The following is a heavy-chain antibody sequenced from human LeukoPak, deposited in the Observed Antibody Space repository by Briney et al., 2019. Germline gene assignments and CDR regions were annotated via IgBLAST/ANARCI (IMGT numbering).Heavy chain of an antibody. D-gene: IGHD6-19*01. J-gene: IGHJ4*02. Sequence: GGSLRLSCAASGFTFDDYGMSWVRQAPGKGLEWVSGINWNGGSTGYADSVKGRFTISRDNAKNSLYLQMNSLRVEDTAVYYCIRGHSSGWYRFDDWGQGTLVTVSS. CDR1: GFTFDDYG. V-gene: IGHV3-20*04. CDR3: IRGHSSGWYRFDD. CDR2: INWNGGST.